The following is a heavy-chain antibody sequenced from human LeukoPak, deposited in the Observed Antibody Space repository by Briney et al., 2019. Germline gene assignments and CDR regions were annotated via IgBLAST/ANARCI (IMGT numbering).Heavy chain of an antibody. V-gene: IGHV4-38-2*02. CDR3: AREEPRAAFDT. Sequence: SETLSLTCVVSGYSINSGYYWGWIRPPPGKGLEWVGSIYHSGSTYYNPSLKSRVTISVDTSKNHFSLKVRSMTAADTAVYYCAREEPRAAFDTWGQGTMVTVSS. J-gene: IGHJ3*02. CDR2: IYHSGST. CDR1: GYSINSGYY.